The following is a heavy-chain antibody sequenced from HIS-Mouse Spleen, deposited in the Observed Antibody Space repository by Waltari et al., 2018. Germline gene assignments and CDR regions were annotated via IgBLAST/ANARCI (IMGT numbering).Heavy chain of an antibody. CDR1: GYTFTSYD. CDR2: MNTNSGNT. D-gene: IGHD4-4*01. Sequence: QVQLVQSGAEVKKPGASVKVSCKASGYTFTSYDINWVRQATGQGLEWMGWMNTNSGNTGYAQKFQGRVTMNRNTSISTAYMELSSLRSEDTAVYYCARGHDYSNYFDYWGQGTLVTVSS. V-gene: IGHV1-8*01. J-gene: IGHJ4*02. CDR3: ARGHDYSNYFDY.